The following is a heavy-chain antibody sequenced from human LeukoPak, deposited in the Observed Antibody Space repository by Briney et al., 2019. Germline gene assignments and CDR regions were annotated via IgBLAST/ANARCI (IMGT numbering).Heavy chain of an antibody. D-gene: IGHD6-19*01. CDR2: VYYSGST. V-gene: IGHV4-39*01. Sequence: NPSETLSLTCTVSGGSISSSSYYWGWIRQPPGKGLEWIGSVYYSGSTYYNTALKSRVTISVDTSKNQFSLKLSSVTAADTAVYYCAKYDSGRPPYYSDYWGQGTLVTVSS. CDR1: GGSISSSSYY. J-gene: IGHJ4*02. CDR3: AKYDSGRPPYYSDY.